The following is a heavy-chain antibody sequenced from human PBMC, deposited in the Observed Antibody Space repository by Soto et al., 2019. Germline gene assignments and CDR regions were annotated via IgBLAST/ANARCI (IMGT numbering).Heavy chain of an antibody. J-gene: IGHJ4*02. CDR2: IYSGVST. V-gene: IGHV3-66*01. CDR1: GFTVSSNY. Sequence: EVQLVESGGGLVQPGGSLRLSCAASGFTVSSNYMNWVRQAPGKGLEWVSVIYSGVSTYYADSVRGRFTISRDNSRNTLYVQMSTLRAEDTAVYYCARGWWGHFYYWGQGTLVTVSS. D-gene: IGHD2-21*02. CDR3: ARGWWGHFYY.